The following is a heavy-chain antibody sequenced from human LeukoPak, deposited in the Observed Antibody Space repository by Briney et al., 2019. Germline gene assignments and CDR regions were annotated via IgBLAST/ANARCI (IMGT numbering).Heavy chain of an antibody. J-gene: IGHJ4*02. V-gene: IGHV3-30*02. CDR3: AKDARYYDTSGLDY. D-gene: IGHD3-22*01. Sequence: QTGGSLRLSCAASGFTFSSYGMHWVRQAPRKGLEWVTFIQYDGNDKYYADSVKGRFTISRDNSKNTLYLQMNTLRVEDTDIYYCAKDARYYDTSGLDYWGQGTLVTVSS. CDR1: GFTFSSYG. CDR2: IQYDGNDK.